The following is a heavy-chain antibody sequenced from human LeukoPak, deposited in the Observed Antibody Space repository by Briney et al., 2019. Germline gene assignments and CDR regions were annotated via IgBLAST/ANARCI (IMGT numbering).Heavy chain of an antibody. J-gene: IGHJ5*02. V-gene: IGHV6-1*01. D-gene: IGHD3-10*01. CDR3: ARGVLLWFGESPFDP. CDR1: GDSVSSNSAA. Sequence: SQTLSVTCAISGDSVSSNSAAWNWIRQSPSRGLEWLGRTYYRSKWYNDYAVSVKSRITINPDTSKNQFSLQLNSVAPEDTAVYYCARGVLLWFGESPFDPWGQGTLVTVSS. CDR2: TYYRSKWYN.